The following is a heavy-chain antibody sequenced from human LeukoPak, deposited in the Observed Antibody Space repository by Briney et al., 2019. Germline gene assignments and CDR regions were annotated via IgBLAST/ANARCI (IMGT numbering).Heavy chain of an antibody. Sequence: GGSLRLSCAASGFTFSSYAMHWVRQAPGKGLEWVAVISYDGSNKYYADSVKGRFTISRDNSKNTLYLQMNSLRAEDTAVYYCAVRLDAFDIWGQGTMVTVSS. CDR3: AVRLDAFDI. CDR2: ISYDGSNK. CDR1: GFTFSSYA. D-gene: IGHD6-25*01. V-gene: IGHV3-30*04. J-gene: IGHJ3*02.